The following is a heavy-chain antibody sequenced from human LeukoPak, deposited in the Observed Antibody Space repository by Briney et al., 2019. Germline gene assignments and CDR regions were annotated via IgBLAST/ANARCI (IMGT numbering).Heavy chain of an antibody. V-gene: IGHV4-39*01. J-gene: IGHJ4*02. CDR3: ARHPQSVAVDY. D-gene: IGHD4-23*01. CDR1: SGSISSRSYY. Sequence: SETLPLTCTVSSGSISSRSYYWGWIRQPPGKGLEWIGSIYYSGSTHYNPSLKSRVTISVDTSKNRFSLKLSSVTAADTAVYYCARHPQSVAVDYWGQGTLVTVSS. CDR2: IYYSGST.